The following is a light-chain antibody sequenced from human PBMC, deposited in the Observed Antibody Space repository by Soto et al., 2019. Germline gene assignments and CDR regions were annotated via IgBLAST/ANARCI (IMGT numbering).Light chain of an antibody. CDR2: AAS. CDR3: QQSYSTPQT. CDR1: QSISSY. Sequence: DIQMTQSPSSLSASVGDRFTITCRAIQSISSYLNWYQQKPGKAPKLLIYAASSLQSGVPSRFSGSGSGTDFTLTISSLQPEDFATYYCQQSYSTPQTFGQGTKVDIK. J-gene: IGKJ1*01. V-gene: IGKV1-39*01.